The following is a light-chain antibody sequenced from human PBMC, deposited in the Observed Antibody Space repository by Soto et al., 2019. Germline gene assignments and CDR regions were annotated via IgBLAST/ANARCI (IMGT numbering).Light chain of an antibody. V-gene: IGKV1-5*01. CDR2: DAA. CDR3: QQYNSYSSFT. CDR1: QSISSW. J-gene: IGKJ2*01. Sequence: DIQMTQSPSTLSASVGDRVTITCRASQSISSWLAGYQQKPGKAPKVLIYDAASLESGVPSMFSGSGSGTEFTLTISSLQPDEFVTYYCQQYNSYSSFTFGQGTKLEIK.